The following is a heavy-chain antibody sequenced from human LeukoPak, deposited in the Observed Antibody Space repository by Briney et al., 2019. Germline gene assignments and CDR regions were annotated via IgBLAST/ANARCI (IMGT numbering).Heavy chain of an antibody. CDR3: ARSEGYSSGWLPPGY. CDR1: GGSISSYY. V-gene: IGHV4-59*01. Sequence: SETLSLTCTVSGGSISSYYWSWIRQPPGKGLEWIGYIYYSGSTNYNPSLKSRVTISVDTSKNQFSLKLSSVTAADTAVYYCARSEGYSSGWLPPGYWGKGTLVTVSS. D-gene: IGHD6-19*01. CDR2: IYYSGST. J-gene: IGHJ4*02.